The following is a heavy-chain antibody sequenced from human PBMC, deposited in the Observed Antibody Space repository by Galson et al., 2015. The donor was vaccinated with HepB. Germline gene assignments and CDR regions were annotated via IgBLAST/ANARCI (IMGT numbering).Heavy chain of an antibody. Sequence: LRLSCAASGFTFSSYDMHWVRQATGKGLEWVSAIGTAGDTYYPGSVKGRFTISRENAKNSLYLQMNSLRAGDTAVYYCARGGSIAAAYDGWFDPWGQGTLVTVSS. D-gene: IGHD6-13*01. V-gene: IGHV3-13*01. CDR2: IGTAGDT. J-gene: IGHJ5*02. CDR1: GFTFSSYD. CDR3: ARGGSIAAAYDGWFDP.